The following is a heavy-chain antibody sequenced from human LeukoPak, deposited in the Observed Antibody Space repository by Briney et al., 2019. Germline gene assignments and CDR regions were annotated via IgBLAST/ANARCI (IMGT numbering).Heavy chain of an antibody. CDR3: ARDSLGRAATGIAIDY. J-gene: IGHJ4*02. CDR2: ISGSGGST. D-gene: IGHD6-13*01. Sequence: GGSLRLSCAASGFTFSSYAMSWVRQAPGKGLEWVSAISGSGGSTYYADSVKGRFTISRDNAKNSLYLQMSSLRVEDTAVYYCARDSLGRAATGIAIDYWGQGTLVTVSS. V-gene: IGHV3-23*01. CDR1: GFTFSSYA.